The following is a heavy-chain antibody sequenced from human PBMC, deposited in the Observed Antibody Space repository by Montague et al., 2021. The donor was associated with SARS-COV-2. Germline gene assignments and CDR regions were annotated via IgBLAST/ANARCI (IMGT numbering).Heavy chain of an antibody. J-gene: IGHJ4*02. CDR3: ARAFTLTTKWLDY. CDR2: FYYAGGT. D-gene: IGHD4-17*01. CDR1: GGSVSRISSH. V-gene: IGHV4-39*01. Sequence: SETLSLTCTVSGGSVSRISSHWGWIRQPPGKGLEYIGSFYYAGGTQYNPSLKSRVTISVDTSNDQFSLKLSSVTPADTAVYYCARAFTLTTKWLDYWGQGTLVTVSS.